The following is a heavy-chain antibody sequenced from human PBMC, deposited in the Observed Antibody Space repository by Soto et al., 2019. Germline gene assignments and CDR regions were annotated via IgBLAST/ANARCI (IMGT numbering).Heavy chain of an antibody. CDR3: ARDQRVSLTAIRAFDL. CDR2: ISPYNGDT. CDR1: GYTFTSYG. Sequence: HVQLVQSGAEEKKPGASVKVFCKASGYTFTSYGFSWVRQAPGQGLEWMGWISPYNGDTAYAQNLQGRVTMTTDTSTSTAYMELRSLRSDDTAVYYCARDQRVSLTAIRAFDLWGRGTLVTVSS. V-gene: IGHV1-18*01. D-gene: IGHD2-21*02. J-gene: IGHJ2*01.